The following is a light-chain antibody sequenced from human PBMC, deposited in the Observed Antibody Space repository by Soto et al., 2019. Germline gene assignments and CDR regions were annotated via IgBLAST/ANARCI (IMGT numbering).Light chain of an antibody. CDR1: GSDIGAYNF. J-gene: IGLJ3*02. CDR3: YSYAGRNIGV. V-gene: IGLV2-8*01. Sequence: QSVLAQPPSASGSPGQSVTISCTGSGSDIGAYNFVSWYQQHPGKAPKLMIFGVTERPSGVPDRFSGSNSGNTASLTVSGLQADDEAVYYCYSYAGRNIGVFGGGTKLTVL. CDR2: GVT.